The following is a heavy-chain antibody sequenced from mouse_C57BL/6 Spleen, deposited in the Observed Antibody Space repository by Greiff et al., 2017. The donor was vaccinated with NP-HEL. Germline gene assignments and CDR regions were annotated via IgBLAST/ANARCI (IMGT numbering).Heavy chain of an antibody. D-gene: IGHD2-5*01. CDR2: ISSGSSTI. Sequence: EVQGVESGGGLVKPGGSLKLSCAASGFTFSDYGMHWVRQAPEKGLEWVAYISSGSSTIYYADTVKGRFTISRDNAKNTLFLQMTSLRSEDTAMYYCASPAYYSNYDAMDYWGQGTSVTVSS. V-gene: IGHV5-17*01. CDR1: GFTFSDYG. CDR3: ASPAYYSNYDAMDY. J-gene: IGHJ4*01.